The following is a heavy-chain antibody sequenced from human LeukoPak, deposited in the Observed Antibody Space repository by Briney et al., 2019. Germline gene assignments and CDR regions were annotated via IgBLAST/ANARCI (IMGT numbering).Heavy chain of an antibody. CDR3: ARDPGYSSGPRGYYYYGMDV. CDR1: GGSFSGYY. CDR2: INHSGST. J-gene: IGHJ6*02. D-gene: IGHD6-19*01. Sequence: SETLSLTCAVYGGSFSGYYWSWIRQPPGKGLEWIGEINHSGSTNYNPSLKSRVTISVDTSKNQFSLKLSSVTAADTAVYYCARDPGYSSGPRGYYYYGMDVWGQGTTVTVSS. V-gene: IGHV4-34*01.